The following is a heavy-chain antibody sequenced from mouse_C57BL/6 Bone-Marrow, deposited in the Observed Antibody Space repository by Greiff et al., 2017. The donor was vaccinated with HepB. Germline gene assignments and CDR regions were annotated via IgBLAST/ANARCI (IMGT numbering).Heavy chain of an antibody. CDR2: IYPGDGDT. J-gene: IGHJ4*01. Sequence: QVQLQQSGAELVKPGASVKISCKASGYAFSSYWMNWVKQRPGKGLEWIGQIYPGDGDTNYTGKFKGKATLTADKSTSTAYMQLSSLTSEDSAVYFCARGGDLDYLYAMDYWGQGTSVTVSS. D-gene: IGHD2-4*01. CDR3: ARGGDLDYLYAMDY. CDR1: GYAFSSYW. V-gene: IGHV1-80*01.